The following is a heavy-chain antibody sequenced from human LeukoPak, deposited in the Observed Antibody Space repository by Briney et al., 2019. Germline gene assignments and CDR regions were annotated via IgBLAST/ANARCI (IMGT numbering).Heavy chain of an antibody. CDR1: GGSISDTTYF. Sequence: PSETLSLTCSVSGGSISDTTYFWGCIRQPPGKGLEWIGSIYSSGSTYYNPSLKSRVTVSIDTSRNQFSLKLTSVAAAETAVCYCARSGYYDILSGYLYFFDYWGQGTLVTVSS. CDR2: IYSSGST. D-gene: IGHD3-9*01. V-gene: IGHV4-39*01. J-gene: IGHJ4*02. CDR3: ARSGYYDILSGYLYFFDY.